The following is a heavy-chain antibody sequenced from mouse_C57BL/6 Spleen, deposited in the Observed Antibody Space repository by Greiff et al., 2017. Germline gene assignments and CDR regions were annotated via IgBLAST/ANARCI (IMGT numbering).Heavy chain of an antibody. CDR2: ISSGSSTI. V-gene: IGHV5-17*01. D-gene: IGHD1-1*01. Sequence: EVQLVESGGGLVKPGGSLKLSCAASGFTFSDYGMHWVRQAPEKGLAWVAYISSGSSTIYYADTVKGRFTISRDNAKNTLFLQMTSLRSEDTAMYYCARTLLYYGSSPYYFDYWGQGTTLTVSS. CDR3: ARTLLYYGSSPYYFDY. CDR1: GFTFSDYG. J-gene: IGHJ2*01.